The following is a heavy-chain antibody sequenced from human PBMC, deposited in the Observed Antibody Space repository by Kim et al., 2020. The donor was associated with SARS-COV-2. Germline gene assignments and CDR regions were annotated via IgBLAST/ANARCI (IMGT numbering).Heavy chain of an antibody. CDR2: IWYDGSID. CDR3: GRGDDSTGYLDY. Sequence: GGSLRLSCAASGFTFKFFGMHWVRQAPGKGLEWVAVIWYDGSIDEYADSVKGRFTISRDNSKSTLYLEMNSLRAEDTAVYFCGRGDDSTGYLDYWGQGTQVTVSS. CDR1: GFTFKFFG. V-gene: IGHV3-33*01. J-gene: IGHJ4*02. D-gene: IGHD3-22*01.